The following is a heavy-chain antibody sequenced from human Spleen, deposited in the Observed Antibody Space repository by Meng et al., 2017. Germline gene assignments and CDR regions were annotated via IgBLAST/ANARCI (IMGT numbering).Heavy chain of an antibody. Sequence: GESLKISCAASGFTFSDFYMSWIRQAPGKGLEWVSYISSSGSTIYYADSVKGRFTISRDNAKTSLCLQMNSLRAEDTAVYYCVREAYYSKFDPWGQGTLVTVSS. CDR1: GFTFSDFY. D-gene: IGHD3-22*01. J-gene: IGHJ5*02. CDR2: ISSSGSTI. CDR3: VREAYYSKFDP. V-gene: IGHV3-11*04.